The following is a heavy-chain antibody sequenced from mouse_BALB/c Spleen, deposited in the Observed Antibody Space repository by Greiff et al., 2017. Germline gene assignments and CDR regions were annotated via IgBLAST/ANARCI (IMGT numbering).Heavy chain of an antibody. CDR3: NQGDYGQDYFDY. J-gene: IGHJ2*01. D-gene: IGHD1-1*01. V-gene: IGHV14-4*02. CDR1: GYTFTDYY. CDR2: IDPENGDT. Sequence: VQLQQPGAELVMPGASVKMSCKASGYTFTDYYMHWVKQRPEQGLEWIGWIDPENGDTEYAPKFQGKATMTADTSSNTAYLQLSSLTSEDTAVYYCNQGDYGQDYFDYWGQGTTLTVSS.